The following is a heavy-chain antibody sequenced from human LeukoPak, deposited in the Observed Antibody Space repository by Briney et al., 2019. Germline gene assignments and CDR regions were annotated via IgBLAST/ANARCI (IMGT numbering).Heavy chain of an antibody. CDR2: IYYSGST. Sequence: SETLSLTCTVSGGSISSYYWSWIRQPPGKGLEWSGYIYYSGSTTYNPSLKSRVTISLDTSKNQFSLKLSSVTAADTAVNYCARDQASYCSGGSCSPGDAFDIWGQGTMVTVSS. D-gene: IGHD2-15*01. CDR3: ARDQASYCSGGSCSPGDAFDI. J-gene: IGHJ3*02. CDR1: GGSISSYY. V-gene: IGHV4-59*01.